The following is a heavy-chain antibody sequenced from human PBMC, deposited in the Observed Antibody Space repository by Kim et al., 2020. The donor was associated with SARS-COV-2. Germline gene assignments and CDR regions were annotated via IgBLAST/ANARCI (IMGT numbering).Heavy chain of an antibody. Sequence: NYNPSLKSRVTISIDTSKNQFSLKLSSVTAADTAIYYCARGGYAVTTYDYWGQGTLVTVSS. J-gene: IGHJ4*02. D-gene: IGHD4-17*01. V-gene: IGHV4-59*09. CDR3: ARGGYAVTTYDY.